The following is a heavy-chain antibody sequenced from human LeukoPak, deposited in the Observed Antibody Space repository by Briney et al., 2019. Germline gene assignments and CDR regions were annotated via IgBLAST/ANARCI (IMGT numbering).Heavy chain of an antibody. CDR3: ARDQSIAVAGAIGY. D-gene: IGHD6-19*01. CDR1: GFTFSSYS. J-gene: IGHJ4*02. CDR2: ISSSSSYI. Sequence: PGGSLRLSCAASGFTFSSYSMNWVRQAPGKGLEWVSSISSSSSYIYYADSVKGRFTISRDNVKNSLYLQMNSLRAEDTAVYYCARDQSIAVAGAIGYWGQGTLVTVSS. V-gene: IGHV3-21*01.